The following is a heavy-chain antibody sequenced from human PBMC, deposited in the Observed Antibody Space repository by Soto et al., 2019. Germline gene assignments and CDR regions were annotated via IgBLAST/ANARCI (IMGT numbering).Heavy chain of an antibody. CDR1: GFTFSSYW. CDR3: ARDRNYDSSGYYYGLPDYFDY. Sequence: PGGSLRLSCAASGFTFSSYWMSWVRQAPGKGLEWVANIKQDGSEKYYVDSVKGRFTISRDNAKNSLYLQMNSLRAEDTAVYYCARDRNYDSSGYYYGLPDYFDYWGQGTLVTVSS. J-gene: IGHJ4*02. V-gene: IGHV3-7*01. D-gene: IGHD3-22*01. CDR2: IKQDGSEK.